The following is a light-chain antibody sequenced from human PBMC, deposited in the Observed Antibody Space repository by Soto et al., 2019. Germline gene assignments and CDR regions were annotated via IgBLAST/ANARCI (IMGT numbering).Light chain of an antibody. CDR1: QSISTS. CDR3: QQGYSTPQT. V-gene: IGKV1-39*01. CDR2: AAS. Sequence: DIQMTQSPSSLSASVGDRVTIACRASQSISTSLSWYQQRPGKAPKLLIYAASTLQSGVPSRFSGGGSGTDFTLTISSLQPEDFATYYCQQGYSTPQTFGQGTKLEMK. J-gene: IGKJ2*01.